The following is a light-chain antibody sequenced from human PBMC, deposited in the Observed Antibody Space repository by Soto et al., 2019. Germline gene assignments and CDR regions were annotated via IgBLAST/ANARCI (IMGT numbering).Light chain of an antibody. J-gene: IGKJ5*01. V-gene: IGKV3-20*01. CDR1: QSVSSSN. Sequence: IASPQCQGTVALSAGERASVSCRVSQSVSSSNLAWYQQRPGQVPRLLMSAASSRATGIPDRFSGSGSGTDFTLTISRLEPEDFAVYYCQQSSRSPVTFGQGTRLEIK. CDR3: QQSSRSPVT. CDR2: AAS.